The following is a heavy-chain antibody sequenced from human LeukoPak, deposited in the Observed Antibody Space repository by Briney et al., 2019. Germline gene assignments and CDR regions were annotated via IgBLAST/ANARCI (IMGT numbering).Heavy chain of an antibody. CDR2: IKSDGSTT. CDR3: ARDQTYGDYWYFDL. CDR1: GFTFSDYY. D-gene: IGHD4-17*01. Sequence: GGSLRLSCAASGFTFSDYYMSWIRQAPGKGLVWVSRIKSDGSTTTYADSVKGRFTISRDNAKNTLYLQMNSLRAEDTAVYYCARDQTYGDYWYFDLWGRGTLVTVSS. J-gene: IGHJ2*01. V-gene: IGHV3-74*01.